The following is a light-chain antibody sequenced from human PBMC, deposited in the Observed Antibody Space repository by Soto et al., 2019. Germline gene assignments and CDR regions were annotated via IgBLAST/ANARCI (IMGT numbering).Light chain of an antibody. CDR1: QSLVFSNGNTH. CDR3: MQTLLIPPT. Sequence: EIEMTQSPLSLPVTPGEPASISCRSSQSLVFSNGNTHLDWYLQKPGQSPQLLMYLGSNRASGVPDRFSGSGTGTDFTLKISRVEAEDVGVYYCMQTLLIPPTFGQGTKLEI. J-gene: IGKJ2*01. V-gene: IGKV2-28*01. CDR2: LGS.